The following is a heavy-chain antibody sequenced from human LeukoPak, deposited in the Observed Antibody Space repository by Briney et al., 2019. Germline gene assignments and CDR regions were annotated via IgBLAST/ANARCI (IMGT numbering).Heavy chain of an antibody. V-gene: IGHV1-69*13. D-gene: IGHD3-3*01. CDR1: GGTFSSYA. J-gene: IGHJ6*02. CDR2: IIPIFGTA. CDR3: ATNFAIFGVVNDYYYGMDV. Sequence: ASVKVSCKASGGTFSSYAISWVRQAPGQGLEWMGGIIPIFGTANYAQKFQGRVTITADESTSTAYMELSSLRSEDTAVYYCATNFAIFGVVNDYYYGMDVWGQGTTVTVSS.